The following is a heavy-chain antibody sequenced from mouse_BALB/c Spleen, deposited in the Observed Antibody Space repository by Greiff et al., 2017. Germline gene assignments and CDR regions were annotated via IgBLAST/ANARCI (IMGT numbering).Heavy chain of an antibody. J-gene: IGHJ4*01. D-gene: IGHD2-14*01. Sequence: DVKLQESGPELVKPGASVKISCKASGYSFTGYYMHWVKQSHVKSLEWIGRINPYNGATSYNQNFKDKASLTVDKSSSTAYMELHSLTSEDSAVYYCARGDRYDYYAMDYWGQGTSVTVSS. CDR2: INPYNGAT. CDR1: GYSFTGYY. V-gene: IGHV1-31*01. CDR3: ARGDRYDYYAMDY.